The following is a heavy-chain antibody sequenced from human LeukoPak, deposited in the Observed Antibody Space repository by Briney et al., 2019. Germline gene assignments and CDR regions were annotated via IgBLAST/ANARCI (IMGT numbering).Heavy chain of an antibody. V-gene: IGHV1-46*01. CDR1: GYTFTSYY. J-gene: IGHJ2*01. CDR2: INPSGGST. D-gene: IGHD5-18*01. Sequence: ASVKVSCKASGYTFTSYYMHWVRQAPGQGLEWMGIINPSGGSTSCAQKFQGRVTMTRDTSTSTVYMELSSLRSEDTAVYYCARGQKVVYGNRRYSYGYNWYFDLWGRGTLVTVSS. CDR3: ARGQKVVYGNRRYSYGYNWYFDL.